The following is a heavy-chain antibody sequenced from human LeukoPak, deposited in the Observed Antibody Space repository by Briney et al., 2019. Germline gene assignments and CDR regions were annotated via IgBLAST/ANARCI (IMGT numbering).Heavy chain of an antibody. CDR1: GFTFSSYA. CDR3: AKAVDAAYYFDY. D-gene: IGHD2-15*01. CDR2: ISGSGGST. J-gene: IGHJ4*02. Sequence: QAGGSLRLSCAASGFTFSSYAMSWVRQAPGKGLEWVSGISGSGGSTYYADSVKGRFTISRDNSKNTLYLQMNSLRAEDTAVYYCAKAVDAAYYFDYWGQGTLVTVSS. V-gene: IGHV3-23*01.